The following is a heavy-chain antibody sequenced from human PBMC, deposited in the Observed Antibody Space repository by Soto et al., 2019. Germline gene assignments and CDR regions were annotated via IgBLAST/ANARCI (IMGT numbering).Heavy chain of an antibody. J-gene: IGHJ3*02. D-gene: IGHD5-18*01. Sequence: ASVKVSCTASGYTFTSYGISWVRQAPGQGLEWMGWISAYNGNTNYAQKLQGRVTMTTDTSTSTAYMELRSLRSDDTAVYYCARVGTAMVTAWIDAFDIWGQGTMVT. CDR2: ISAYNGNT. CDR3: ARVGTAMVTAWIDAFDI. V-gene: IGHV1-18*01. CDR1: GYTFTSYG.